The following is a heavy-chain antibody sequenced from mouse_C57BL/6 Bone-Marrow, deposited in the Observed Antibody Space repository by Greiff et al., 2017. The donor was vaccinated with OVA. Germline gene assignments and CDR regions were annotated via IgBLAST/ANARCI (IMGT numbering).Heavy chain of an antibody. CDR2: IDPANGNT. CDR1: GFNIKNTY. Sequence: VQLQQSVAELVRPGASVKLSCTASGFNIKNTYMHWVKQRPEQGLEWIGRIDPANGNTKYAPKFQGKATITADTSSSTAYMQLSSLTSEDSAVYFCARSDYYGSTPYWYFDVWGTGTTVTVSS. D-gene: IGHD1-1*01. J-gene: IGHJ1*03. CDR3: ARSDYYGSTPYWYFDV. V-gene: IGHV14-3*01.